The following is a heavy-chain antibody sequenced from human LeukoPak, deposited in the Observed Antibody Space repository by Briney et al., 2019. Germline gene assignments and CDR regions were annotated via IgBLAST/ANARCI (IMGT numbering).Heavy chain of an antibody. V-gene: IGHV1-69*05. D-gene: IGHD3-10*01. J-gene: IGHJ3*02. CDR1: GGTFSSYA. CDR2: IIPIFGTA. Sequence: ASVKVSCKASGGTFSSYAISWVRQAPGQGLEWMGGIIPIFGTANYAQKFQGRVTITTDESTSTAYMELSSLRSEDTAVYYCAKGPLDRITMVRDNQYAFDIWGQGTMVTVSS. CDR3: AKGPLDRITMVRDNQYAFDI.